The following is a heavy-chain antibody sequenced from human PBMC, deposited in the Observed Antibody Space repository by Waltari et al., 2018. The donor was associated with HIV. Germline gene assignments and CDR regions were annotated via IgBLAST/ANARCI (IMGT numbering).Heavy chain of an antibody. D-gene: IGHD2-2*01. J-gene: IGHJ6*02. V-gene: IGHV3-23*01. CDR3: VKVVVHAYYYNGLDV. CDR2: INGRGTST. Sequence: EVQVLVSGGDLVQPGGPMSLSGAGSGFWFCCFVLAWVRLARGKGLEWVSSINGRGTSTYYADSVKGRFTISRDNSQSMVYLQMNSLKVEDTAVFYCVKVVVHAYYYNGLDVWGQGTTVTVSS. CDR1: GFWFCCFV.